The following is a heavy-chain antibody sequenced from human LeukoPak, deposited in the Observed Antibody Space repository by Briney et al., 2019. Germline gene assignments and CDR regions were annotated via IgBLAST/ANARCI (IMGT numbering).Heavy chain of an antibody. CDR2: ISSSGSTM. D-gene: IGHD3-22*01. J-gene: IGHJ4*02. CDR3: ARAYYDSSCYDY. V-gene: IGHV3-11*04. Sequence: GGSLRLSCAASGFTFSDYYMSWIRQAPGKGLEWVSYISSSGSTMYYADSVKGRFTISRDNAKNSLYLQMNSLRAEDTAVYYCARAYYDSSCYDYWGQGTLVTVSS. CDR1: GFTFSDYY.